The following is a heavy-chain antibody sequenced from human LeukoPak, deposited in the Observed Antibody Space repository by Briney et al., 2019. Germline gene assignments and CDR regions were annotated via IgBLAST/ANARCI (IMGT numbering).Heavy chain of an antibody. CDR3: ARGAYYWPD. J-gene: IGHJ4*02. Sequence: KPSETLSLTCTVSGGSISIYYWNWVRQPAGKGLEWIGRTYTSGSTNYNPSLKSRAALSVDTSKNQLSLKLSSVTAADTAVYYCARGAYYWPDWGQGTLVTVSS. CDR2: TYTSGST. D-gene: IGHD3-22*01. V-gene: IGHV4-4*07. CDR1: GGSISIYY.